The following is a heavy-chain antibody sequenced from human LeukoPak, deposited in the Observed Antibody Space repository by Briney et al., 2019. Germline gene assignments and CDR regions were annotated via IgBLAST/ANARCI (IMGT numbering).Heavy chain of an antibody. Sequence: GGSLRLSCAASGFSFSTYAMTWVRQAPGMGLEWVSAISGSGDNTHYADSVKGRFTISRDNSKNTLYLQMNSLRAEDTALYYCAKRGVYPSFFFDYWGQGTLVTVSS. CDR3: AKRGVYPSFFFDY. CDR1: GFSFSTYA. D-gene: IGHD3-10*01. J-gene: IGHJ4*02. V-gene: IGHV3-23*01. CDR2: ISGSGDNT.